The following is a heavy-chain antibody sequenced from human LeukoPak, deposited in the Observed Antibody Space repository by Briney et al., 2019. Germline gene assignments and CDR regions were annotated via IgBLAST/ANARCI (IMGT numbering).Heavy chain of an antibody. CDR2: ISAYNGNT. Sequence: ASVKVSCKASGYTFTSYGISWVRQAPGQGPEWMGWISAYNGNTNYAQKLQGRVTMTTDTSTGTAYMELRSLRPDDTAVYYCARVVLDHYYDSSGYLGTLDYWGQGTLVTVSS. D-gene: IGHD3-22*01. V-gene: IGHV1-18*01. CDR3: ARVVLDHYYDSSGYLGTLDY. J-gene: IGHJ4*02. CDR1: GYTFTSYG.